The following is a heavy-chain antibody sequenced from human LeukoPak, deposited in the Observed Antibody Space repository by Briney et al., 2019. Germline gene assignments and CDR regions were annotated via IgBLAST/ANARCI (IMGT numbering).Heavy chain of an antibody. CDR2: MNPSNGDT. CDR1: AYPFTGYY. Sequence: GASVTVSCKASAYPFTGYYVHWVRQAPGQGLEWMGWMNPSNGDTNYVQKFQGRVTMTRDTSRRTAYMELNSLRFDDTAVYYCARWEASPSRGWFSPWGQGTLVTVSS. V-gene: IGHV1-2*02. J-gene: IGHJ5*02. D-gene: IGHD3-22*01. CDR3: ARWEASPSRGWFSP.